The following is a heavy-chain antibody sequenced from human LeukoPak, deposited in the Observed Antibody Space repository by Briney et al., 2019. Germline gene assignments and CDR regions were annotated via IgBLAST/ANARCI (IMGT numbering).Heavy chain of an antibody. Sequence: ASVKVCCKASGYTFTSYGISWVRQAPGQGLEWMGWISAYNSNTNYAQKLQGRVTMTTDTSTSTAYMELRSLRSDDTAVYYCASTLLGQQLVHWGQGTLVTVSS. CDR2: ISAYNSNT. CDR3: ASTLLGQQLVH. D-gene: IGHD6-13*01. J-gene: IGHJ4*02. CDR1: GYTFTSYG. V-gene: IGHV1-18*01.